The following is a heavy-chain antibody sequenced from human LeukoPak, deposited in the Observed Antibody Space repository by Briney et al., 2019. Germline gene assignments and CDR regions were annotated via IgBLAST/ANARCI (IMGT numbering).Heavy chain of an antibody. CDR3: ARNYSGAEILTAGRLLDV. J-gene: IGHJ6*04. Sequence: SETLSLTCSVCGGFISSYYWSCMRQPPGKGLEWIGYIYYSGGTNYSPSLKSRVTISVDTSKNQFSLKLSSLIAADTAVYYCARNYSGAEILTAGRLLDVWGKGTTVTVSS. CDR1: GGFISSYY. D-gene: IGHD3-9*01. CDR2: IYYSGGT. V-gene: IGHV4-59*08.